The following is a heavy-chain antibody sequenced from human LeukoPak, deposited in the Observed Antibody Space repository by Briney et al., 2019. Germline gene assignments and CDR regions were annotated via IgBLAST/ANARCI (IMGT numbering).Heavy chain of an antibody. CDR1: GGTFSGYY. CDR2: INHSGST. V-gene: IGHV4-34*01. D-gene: IGHD5-18*01. Sequence: SETLSLTCAVYGGTFSGYYWSWIRQPPGKGLEWIGEINHSGSTNYNPSLKSRDTISVDTSKNQFSLKLSSVTAADTAVYYCARLGLQLWYHWFDPWGQGTLVTVSS. J-gene: IGHJ5*02. CDR3: ARLGLQLWYHWFDP.